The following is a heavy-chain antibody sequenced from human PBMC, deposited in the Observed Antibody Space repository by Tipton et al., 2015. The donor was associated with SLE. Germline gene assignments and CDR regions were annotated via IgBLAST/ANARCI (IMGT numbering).Heavy chain of an antibody. J-gene: IGHJ3*02. Sequence: TLSLTCTVSGGSISSSSYYWGWIRQPPGKGLEWIGSIYYSGSTNYNPSLKSRVTISVDMSKNQFSLKLSSVTAADTAVYYCARAKGIATRDDAFDIWGQGTMVTVSS. CDR1: GGSISSSSYY. D-gene: IGHD6-6*01. CDR2: IYYSGST. V-gene: IGHV4-39*07. CDR3: ARAKGIATRDDAFDI.